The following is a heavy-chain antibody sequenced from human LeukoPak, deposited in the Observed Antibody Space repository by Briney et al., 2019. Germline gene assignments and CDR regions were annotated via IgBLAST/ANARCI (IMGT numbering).Heavy chain of an antibody. V-gene: IGHV4-59*08. D-gene: IGHD1-14*01. CDR2: IYYSGST. CDR3: ARQVNLAFDI. Sequence: SETLSLTCTVSGGSISSYYWSWIRQPPGKGLEWIGYIYYSGSTNYNPSLKSRVTISVDTSKNQFSLKLSSVTAADTAVYYCARQVNLAFDIWGPGTMVTVSS. CDR1: GGSISSYY. J-gene: IGHJ3*02.